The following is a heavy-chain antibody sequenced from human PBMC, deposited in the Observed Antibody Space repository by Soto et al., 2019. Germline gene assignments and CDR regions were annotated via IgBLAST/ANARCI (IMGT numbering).Heavy chain of an antibody. V-gene: IGHV1-2*04. CDR3: ARDAAVAGNDAFDI. CDR2: INPNSGGT. Sequence: ASVKVSCKASGYTFTGYYMHWVRQAPGQGLEWMGWINPNSGGTNYAQKFQGWVTVTRDTSISTAYMELSRLRSDDAAVYYCARDAAVAGNDAFDIWGQGTMVTVSS. CDR1: GYTFTGYY. D-gene: IGHD6-19*01. J-gene: IGHJ3*02.